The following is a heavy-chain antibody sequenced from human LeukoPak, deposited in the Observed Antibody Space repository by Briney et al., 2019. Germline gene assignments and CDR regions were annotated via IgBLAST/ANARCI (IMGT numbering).Heavy chain of an antibody. CDR3: VRDHSSSSFDY. CDR1: GFTFTSYW. J-gene: IGHJ4*02. V-gene: IGHV3-7*01. CDR2: IKQDGSEK. Sequence: GGSLRLSCAASGFTFTSYWMSWVRQESGKGLEGVANIKQDGSEKYYVDSVKGRFTISRDNAKNSLYLQMNSLRAEDTAVYYCVRDHSSSSFDYWGPGTLGTVSP. D-gene: IGHD6-6*01.